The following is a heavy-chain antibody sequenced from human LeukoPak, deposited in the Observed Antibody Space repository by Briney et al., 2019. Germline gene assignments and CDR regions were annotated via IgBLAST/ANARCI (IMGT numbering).Heavy chain of an antibody. V-gene: IGHV3-11*01. J-gene: IGHJ4*02. CDR3: ARDKSNKGHDC. Sequence: GGSLRLSCAASGFSLSDYYMTWIRQAPGKGLEWVSYVGNGGSNIMPYADSVKGRFTVVRDYAKNSMYLQMNSLRAEDTAVYYCARDKSNKGHDCWGQGTLVTVSS. CDR1: GFSLSDYY. CDR2: VGNGGSNIM.